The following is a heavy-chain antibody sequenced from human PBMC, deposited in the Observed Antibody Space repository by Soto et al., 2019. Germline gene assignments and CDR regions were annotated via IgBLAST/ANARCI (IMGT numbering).Heavy chain of an antibody. J-gene: IGHJ3*02. CDR1: GYTFTGLC. CDR2: INPNSGDT. Sequence: ASVKVSCKASGYTFTGLCMHWVRQAPGQGLEWMGWINPNSGDTNYVQKFQGRVTMTRDTSISTAYMELSRLRSDDTAVYYCAVQEHAFDIWGQGTMVTVSS. D-gene: IGHD1-1*01. CDR3: AVQEHAFDI. V-gene: IGHV1-2*02.